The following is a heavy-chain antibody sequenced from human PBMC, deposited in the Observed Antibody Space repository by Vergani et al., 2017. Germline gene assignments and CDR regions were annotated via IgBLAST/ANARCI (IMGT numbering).Heavy chain of an antibody. CDR3: TRLIYDFWGAYYDY. CDR2: IYSSGST. J-gene: IGHJ4*02. Sequence: QLQLQESGPGLVKPSETLSLTCTVSGGSISSGTYYWGWIRQPPGKGLEWIGSIYSSGSTYYHPSLKSRVTMSVDTAKNQFSLKLSSVTAADTAVYYCTRLIYDFWGAYYDYWGQGTLVTVSS. CDR1: GGSISSGTYY. D-gene: IGHD3-3*01. V-gene: IGHV4-39*01.